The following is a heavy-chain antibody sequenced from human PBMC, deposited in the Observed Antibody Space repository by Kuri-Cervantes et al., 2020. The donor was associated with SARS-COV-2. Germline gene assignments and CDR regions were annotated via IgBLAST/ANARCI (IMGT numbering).Heavy chain of an antibody. D-gene: IGHD3-3*01. CDR1: GFTFSSYA. CDR2: ISSSSSYT. J-gene: IGHJ4*02. V-gene: IGHV3-11*05. Sequence: GESLKISCAASGFTFSSYAMSWVRQAPGKGLEWVSYISSSSSYTNYADSVKGRFTISRDNAKNSLYLQMNSLRAEDTAVYYCARDAFLEWFRGTEIGEIPPDYWGQGTLVTVSS. CDR3: ARDAFLEWFRGTEIGEIPPDY.